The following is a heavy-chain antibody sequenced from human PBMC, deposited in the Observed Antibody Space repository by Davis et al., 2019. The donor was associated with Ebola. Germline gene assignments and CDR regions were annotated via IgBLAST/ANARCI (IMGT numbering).Heavy chain of an antibody. Sequence: SVKVSCKASGGTFSSYAISWVRQAPGQGLEWMGRIIPILGTANYAQKFQGRVTITADESTSTAYMELSSLRSEDTAVYYCAGSRLGYYYGMDVWGQGTTVTVSS. J-gene: IGHJ6*02. CDR2: IIPILGTA. CDR1: GGTFSSYA. D-gene: IGHD1-26*01. V-gene: IGHV1-69*11. CDR3: AGSRLGYYYGMDV.